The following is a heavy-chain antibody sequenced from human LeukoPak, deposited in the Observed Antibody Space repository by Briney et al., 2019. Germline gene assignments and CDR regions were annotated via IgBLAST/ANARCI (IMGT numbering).Heavy chain of an antibody. CDR2: IYYSGST. V-gene: IGHV4-39*01. J-gene: IGHJ3*02. Sequence: PSETLSLTCTVSGGSISSSSCYWGWIRPPPGKGLEWIGSIYYSGSTYYNPSIKSRVTISVDTSKNQFSLKLSSVTAADTAVYYCATVDTAMVLGAFDIWGQGTMVTVSS. D-gene: IGHD5-18*01. CDR1: GGSISSSSCY. CDR3: ATVDTAMVLGAFDI.